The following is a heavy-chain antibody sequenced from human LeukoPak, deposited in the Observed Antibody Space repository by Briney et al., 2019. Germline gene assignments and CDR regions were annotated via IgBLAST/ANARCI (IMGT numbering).Heavy chain of an antibody. CDR2: MNPNSGNT. CDR1: GDTFSTYD. D-gene: IGHD5-12*01. J-gene: IGHJ4*02. CDR3: ARGPYSGYAYPLDY. V-gene: IGHV1-8*03. Sequence: ASVTVSCKASGDTFSTYDINWVRQAPGQGLEWIGWMNPNSGNTGYAQKFQGRVSITRNNSISAAYMELSSLRSEDTAVYYCARGPYSGYAYPLDYWGQGTLVTVSS.